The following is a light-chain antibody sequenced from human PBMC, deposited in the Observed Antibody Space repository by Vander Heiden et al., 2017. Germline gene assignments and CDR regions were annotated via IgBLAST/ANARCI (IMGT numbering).Light chain of an antibody. CDR1: NTNIGINN. V-gene: IGLV1-44*01. J-gene: IGLJ2*01. Sequence: QSVLTQPPSASGTPGHRVTISCSGSNTNIGINNVNCYQHLPGTAPKLLIYKNDQRPSGVPARFSASKSGSSASLAISGLQSEDEADYFCAAWDDRLDGPVFGGGTKLTVL. CDR2: KND. CDR3: AAWDDRLDGPV.